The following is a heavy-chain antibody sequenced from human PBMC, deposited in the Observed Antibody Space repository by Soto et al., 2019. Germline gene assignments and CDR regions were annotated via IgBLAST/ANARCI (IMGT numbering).Heavy chain of an antibody. CDR1: GATISSTRW. J-gene: IGHJ5*02. D-gene: IGHD3-22*01. CDR2: IYHVGRT. Sequence: QVHLKESGPGLVKPSGTLSLTCTVSGATISSTRWWSWVRLSPGKGLEWIGEIYHVGRTNYNPYLKSRVTLSIDKSNNQFSLTLTSVTAADTAVYFCARTGKFYYYDTTGLPFDPWGPGILVTVSS. CDR3: ARTGKFYYYDTTGLPFDP. V-gene: IGHV4-4*02.